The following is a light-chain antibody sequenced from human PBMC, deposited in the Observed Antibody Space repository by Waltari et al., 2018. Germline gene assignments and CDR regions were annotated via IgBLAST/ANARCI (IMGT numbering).Light chain of an antibody. V-gene: IGKV3-15*01. Sequence: EVVMTQSPATLSVSPGERATLSCRASQSVSSNLAWYQHKPGQAPRLLIYGASTRATGTPARFSGSGSGTDFTLTISSLQSEDFAAYYCQQYNNWPPCTFGQGTTVEIK. CDR1: QSVSSN. CDR2: GAS. CDR3: QQYNNWPPCT. J-gene: IGKJ1*01.